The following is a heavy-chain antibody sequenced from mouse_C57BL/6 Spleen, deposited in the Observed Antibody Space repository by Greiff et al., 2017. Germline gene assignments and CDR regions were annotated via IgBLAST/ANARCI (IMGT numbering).Heavy chain of an antibody. V-gene: IGHV1-52*01. CDR1: GYTFTSYW. Sequence: VQLQQPGAELVRPGSSVKLSCKASGYTFTSYWMHWVKQRPIQGLEWIGNIDPSDSETHYNQKFKDKATLTVDKSSSTAYMQLSSLTSEDSAVYYFARKGNYAEYYFDDWGQGTTPTVSS. CDR2: IDPSDSET. CDR3: ARKGNYAEYYFDD. J-gene: IGHJ2*01. D-gene: IGHD2-1*01.